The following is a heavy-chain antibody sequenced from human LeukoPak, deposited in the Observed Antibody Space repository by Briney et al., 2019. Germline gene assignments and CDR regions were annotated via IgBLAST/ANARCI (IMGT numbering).Heavy chain of an antibody. CDR3: APHKFGP. Sequence: PGGSLRLSCSASGFSFSTSAMHWVRQAPGKGLEYVSAISSNGDSTYYADSMKGRFTISRDNSKNTLYLQMSSLRAGDTAVYYCAPHKFGPWGQGTLVTVSS. CDR2: ISSNGDST. J-gene: IGHJ5*02. V-gene: IGHV3-64D*09. CDR1: GFSFSTSA.